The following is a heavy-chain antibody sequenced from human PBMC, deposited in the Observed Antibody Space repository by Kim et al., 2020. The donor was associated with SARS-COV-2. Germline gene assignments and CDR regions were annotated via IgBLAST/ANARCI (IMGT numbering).Heavy chain of an antibody. CDR1: GFTFSSYG. J-gene: IGHJ6*02. CDR3: ARPLFADYGDYYYYYGMDV. V-gene: IGHV3-30*03. D-gene: IGHD4-17*01. Sequence: GGSLRLSCAASGFTFSSYGMHWVRQAPGNGLEWVAVISYDGSNKYYADSVKGRFTISRDNSKNTLYLQMNSLRAEDTAVYYCARPLFADYGDYYYYYGMDVWGQGTTVTVAS. CDR2: ISYDGSNK.